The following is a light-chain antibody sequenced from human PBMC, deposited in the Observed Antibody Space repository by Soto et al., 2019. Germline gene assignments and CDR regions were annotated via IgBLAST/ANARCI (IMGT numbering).Light chain of an antibody. CDR1: SSDVGGYNY. V-gene: IGLV2-14*01. J-gene: IGLJ1*01. CDR3: SSYTSSSTQRV. CDR2: DVS. Sequence: QSALTQPASVSGSPGQSITISCTGTSSDVGGYNYVSWYQQHPGKAPKLMIYDVSNRPSGVSNRFSGSKSGNTASLTISGLQAEDEADYYCSSYTSSSTQRVFGTGTELTVL.